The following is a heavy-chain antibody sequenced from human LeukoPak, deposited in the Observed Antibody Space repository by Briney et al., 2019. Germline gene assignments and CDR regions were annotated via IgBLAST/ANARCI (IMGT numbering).Heavy chain of an antibody. CDR1: GYSFTSYW. CDR3: ARRDSSGYSFDS. J-gene: IGHJ5*01. V-gene: IGHV5-51*01. D-gene: IGHD3-22*01. CDR2: IYPGDSDT. Sequence: GESLQISCKGSGYSFTSYWIGWVRPLPGKGLEWMGIIYPGDSDTRYSPSFQGQVTFSADKSISTAYLQWSSLKASDTAMYYCARRDSSGYSFDSWGQGTLVTVSS.